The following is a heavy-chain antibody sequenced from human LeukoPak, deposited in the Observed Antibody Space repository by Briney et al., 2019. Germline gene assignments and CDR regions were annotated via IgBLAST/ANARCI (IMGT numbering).Heavy chain of an antibody. CDR1: GFTFSTYG. CDR2: IKQDGSEN. Sequence: GGSLRLSCAASGFTFSTYGMHWVRQAPGRGLEWVANIKQDGSENYYVDSVKGRFTISRDNAKNSLYLQMNSLRAEDTAVYYCARDRRLDYYYYMDVWGKGTTVTVPS. V-gene: IGHV3-7*01. CDR3: ARDRRLDYYYYMDV. J-gene: IGHJ6*03.